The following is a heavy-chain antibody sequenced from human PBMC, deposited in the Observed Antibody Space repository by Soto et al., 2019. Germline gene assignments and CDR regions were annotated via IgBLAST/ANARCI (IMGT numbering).Heavy chain of an antibody. Sequence: QVQLVESGGGVVQPGRSLRLSCAASGFTFSSYGMHWVRQAPGKGLEWVAVIWYDGSNKYYADSVKGRFTISRDNSKNTLYLQMNSLRAEDTAVYYCARDPYSSSWYVPGLYAFDIWGQGTMVTVSS. CDR2: IWYDGSNK. D-gene: IGHD6-13*01. CDR3: ARDPYSSSWYVPGLYAFDI. CDR1: GFTFSSYG. J-gene: IGHJ3*02. V-gene: IGHV3-33*01.